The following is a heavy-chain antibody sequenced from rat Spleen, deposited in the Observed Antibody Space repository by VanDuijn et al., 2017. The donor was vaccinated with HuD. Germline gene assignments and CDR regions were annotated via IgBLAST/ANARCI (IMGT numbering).Heavy chain of an antibody. CDR2: ISSICNY. CDR1: GYSINTNY. J-gene: IGHJ2*01. Sequence: EVQLQESGPALVNPSKSLSLPCSITGYSINTNYWGWLRKFPGNKMEWIGHISSICNYSYNPSLESRISITRDTSKNQFFLQVNTVTTEDTATYFCARHGYNSYFDYWGQGVMVTVSS. V-gene: IGHV3-1*01. D-gene: IGHD1-9*01. CDR3: ARHGYNSYFDY.